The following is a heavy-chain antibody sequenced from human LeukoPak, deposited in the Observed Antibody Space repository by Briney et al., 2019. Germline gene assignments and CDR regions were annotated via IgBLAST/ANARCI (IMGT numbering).Heavy chain of an antibody. CDR1: GYTFAGYY. D-gene: IGHD6-6*01. J-gene: IGHJ3*02. V-gene: IGHV1-2*06. Sequence: ASVKVSCKASGYTFAGYYMHWVRQAPAQGLEWMGRINPNSCGTNYAQKFQGRVTMTWETSISTAYMELSRLRSDDTAVYYCAGDPEGSSDAFDIWGKGTMVTVSS. CDR3: AGDPEGSSDAFDI. CDR2: INPNSCGT.